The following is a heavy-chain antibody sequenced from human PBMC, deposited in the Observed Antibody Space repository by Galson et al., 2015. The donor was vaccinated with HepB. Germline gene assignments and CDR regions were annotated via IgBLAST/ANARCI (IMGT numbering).Heavy chain of an antibody. J-gene: IGHJ5*02. D-gene: IGHD3-10*01. V-gene: IGHV3-23*01. CDR3: AKDGGMVGPNPLSPLYNWFDP. CDR1: GFTFSSYA. CDR2: ISGSGGST. Sequence: SLRLSCAASGFTFSSYAMSWVRQAPGKGLEWVSAISGSGGSTYYADSVKGRFTISRDNSKNTLYLQMNSLRAEDTAVYYCAKDGGMVGPNPLSPLYNWFDPWGQGTLATVSS.